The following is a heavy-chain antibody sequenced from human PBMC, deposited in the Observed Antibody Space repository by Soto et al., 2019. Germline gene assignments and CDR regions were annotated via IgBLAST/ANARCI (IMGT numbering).Heavy chain of an antibody. CDR1: GFTFNYYW. CDR2: IHSDGSTT. V-gene: IGHV3-74*01. D-gene: IGHD2-21*02. J-gene: IGHJ3*01. CDR3: VRGDKGGFDL. Sequence: EVQLVESEGGLVQRGGSLRLSCAASGFTFNYYWMHWVRQAPGQGLVWVSHIHSDGSTTTYADSVKGRFTISRDNAKNTLYLQLNSLGAEDRAVYYCVRGDKGGFDLWGQGTTVTVSS.